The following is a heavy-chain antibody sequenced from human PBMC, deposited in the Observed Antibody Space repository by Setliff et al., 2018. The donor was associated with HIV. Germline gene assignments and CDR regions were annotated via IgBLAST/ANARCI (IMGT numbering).Heavy chain of an antibody. V-gene: IGHV4-38-2*02. D-gene: IGHD6-6*01. CDR2: IYHSGST. CDR3: ARFSTSSGGTFDY. Sequence: SETLSLTCTVSGYSISSGYYWGGIRQPPGKGLEWIGNIYHSGSTYYNPSLKSRVTISVDTSKNQFSLKLTSVTAADTAVYYCARFSTSSGGTFDYWGQGTLVTVSS. J-gene: IGHJ4*02. CDR1: GYSISSGYY.